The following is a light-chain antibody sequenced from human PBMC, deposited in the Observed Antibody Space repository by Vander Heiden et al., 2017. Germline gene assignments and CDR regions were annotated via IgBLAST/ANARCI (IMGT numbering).Light chain of an antibody. CDR3: WQEGSSLFT. CDR1: QSVSSSY. CDR2: GAS. Sequence: EIVLTQSPGTLSLSPGERATLSCRASQSVSSSYLAWYQQKPGQAPRLLIYGASSRATGIPDRFSGSGSGTDFTLTISRREPEDFAVYYCWQEGSSLFTFGHGTKVDIK. V-gene: IGKV3-20*01. J-gene: IGKJ3*01.